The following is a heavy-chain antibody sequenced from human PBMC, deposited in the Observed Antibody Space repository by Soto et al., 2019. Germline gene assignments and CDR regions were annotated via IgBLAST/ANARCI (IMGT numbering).Heavy chain of an antibody. D-gene: IGHD1-7*01. CDR1: GFSLSTSGVG. CDR2: IYWDDDK. CDR3: AHTLWNFLDY. Sequence: QITLKESGPPLVKPTQTLTLTCTFSGFSLSTSGVGVGWIRQPPGKALEWLALIYWDDDKRYSPSLKSRLTIXXETSNNHVVLTITNMDPVDTATYYCAHTLWNFLDYWGPGTLVTVSS. J-gene: IGHJ4*02. V-gene: IGHV2-5*02.